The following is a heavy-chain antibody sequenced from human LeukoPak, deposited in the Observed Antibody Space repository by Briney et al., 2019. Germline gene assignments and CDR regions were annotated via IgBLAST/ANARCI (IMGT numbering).Heavy chain of an antibody. CDR3: ARSIIGTRSKFDY. Sequence: SETLSLTCTVSVVSISIYCGSCIRDSPEEGREWIGYIFYSGSTNYNPSLKSRVTISLDTSKNQFALKLSSVTAADTAVYYCARSIIGTRSKFDYWGQGTLVTVSS. D-gene: IGHD1/OR15-1a*01. J-gene: IGHJ4*02. CDR1: VVSISIYC. V-gene: IGHV4-59*08. CDR2: IFYSGST.